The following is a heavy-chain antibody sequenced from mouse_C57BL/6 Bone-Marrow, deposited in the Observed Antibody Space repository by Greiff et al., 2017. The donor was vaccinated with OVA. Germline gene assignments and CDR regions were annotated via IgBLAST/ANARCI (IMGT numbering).Heavy chain of an antibody. CDR1: GYSFTDYN. CDR2: INHNYGTT. J-gene: IGHJ2*02. V-gene: IGHV1-39*01. CDR3: ARWNYGPYYFDY. Sequence: EVQLQQSGPELVKPGASVKISCKASGYSFTDYNMNWVQQSNGKSLEWIGVINHNYGTTSYNQKFKGKATITVDQSSSTAYMQLNSLTSEDSAVYYCARWNYGPYYFDYWGQVTSLTVSS. D-gene: IGHD1-1*02.